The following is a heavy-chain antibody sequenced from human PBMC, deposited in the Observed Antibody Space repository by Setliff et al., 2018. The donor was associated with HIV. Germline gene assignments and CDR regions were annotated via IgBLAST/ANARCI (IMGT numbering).Heavy chain of an antibody. CDR3: ARAPGYYDSWSGFRNYYMDV. D-gene: IGHD3-3*01. CDR2: MNPVRGAT. CDR1: GYAFTNHD. V-gene: IGHV1-8*01. Sequence: ASVKVSCKASGYAFTNHDINWVRQATGQGLEWMGWMNPVRGATGIAQRFQGRVTMTRDNSISTAYMQLSGLTSEDTAVYYCARAPGYYDSWSGFRNYYMDVWGQGTGVTVSS. J-gene: IGHJ6*03.